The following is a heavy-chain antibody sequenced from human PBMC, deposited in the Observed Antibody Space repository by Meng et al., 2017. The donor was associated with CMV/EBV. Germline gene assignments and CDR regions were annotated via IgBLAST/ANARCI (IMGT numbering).Heavy chain of an antibody. CDR2: IDPSGGST. CDR1: GYTFTSYY. V-gene: IGHV1-46*01. Sequence: ASAKVSCKASGYTFTSYYIHWVRQAPGQGLEWMGIIDPSGGSTNYAQKFQGRVTMTRDTSTSTVYMELSSLRSEDTAVYYCARESGSYSYLVDYWGQGTLVTVSS. J-gene: IGHJ4*02. CDR3: ARESGSYSYLVDY. D-gene: IGHD1-26*01.